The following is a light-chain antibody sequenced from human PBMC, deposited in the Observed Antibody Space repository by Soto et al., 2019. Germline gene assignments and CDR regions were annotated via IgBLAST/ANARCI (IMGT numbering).Light chain of an antibody. V-gene: IGLV2-23*03. CDR3: CSYAGSSTFSYV. J-gene: IGLJ1*01. CDR1: SSDVGSYNL. CDR2: EGS. Sequence: QSVLTQPASVSGSPGQSITISCTGTSSDVGSYNLVSWYQRHPGKAPKLMIYEGSKRPSGVSNRFSGSKSGNTASLTISGLQAEDEADYYCCSYAGSSTFSYVFGTGTKVTVL.